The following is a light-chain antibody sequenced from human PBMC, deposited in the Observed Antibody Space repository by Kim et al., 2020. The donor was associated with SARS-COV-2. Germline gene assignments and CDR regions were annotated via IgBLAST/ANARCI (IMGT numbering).Light chain of an antibody. V-gene: IGLV3-19*01. J-gene: IGLJ3*02. CDR2: GKN. CDR3: NSRDSSGNHLV. Sequence: ALVQTVRVTGQGDSLRSFYASWYQQRPGQAPVLVIYGKNNRPSGIPDRFSGSSSGNTASLTITGAQAEDEADYYCNSRDSSGNHLVFGGGTQLTVL. CDR1: SLRSFY.